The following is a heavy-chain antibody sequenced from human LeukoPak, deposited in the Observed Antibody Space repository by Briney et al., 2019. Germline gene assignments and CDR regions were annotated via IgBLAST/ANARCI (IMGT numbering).Heavy chain of an antibody. J-gene: IGHJ5*02. CDR1: GGTFSSYA. V-gene: IGHV1-69*06. CDR3: AREYQLLGTVYNYFDP. CDR2: IIPIFGTA. Sequence: SVKVSCKASGGTFSSYAISWGRQAPGQGLEWMGGIIPIFGTANYAQKFQGRVTITADKSTSTAYMELSSLRSEDTAVYYCAREYQLLGTVYNYFDPWGQGTLVTVSS. D-gene: IGHD2-2*01.